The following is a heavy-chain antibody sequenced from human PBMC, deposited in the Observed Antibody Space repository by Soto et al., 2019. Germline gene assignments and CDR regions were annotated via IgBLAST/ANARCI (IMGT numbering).Heavy chain of an antibody. CDR2: IHHSGTT. CDR3: ASGLGYKA. V-gene: IGHV4-31*03. Sequence: QVQLQEAGPGLVKPSQTLSLTCTVSGDSVSSSSYYWSWIRQHPGKGLEWIGYIHHSGTTYYNPSLKSRITLSVDTSKNQFSLRLSSVTAADTAVYYGASGLGYKAWGQGTLVTVSS. D-gene: IGHD5-12*01. J-gene: IGHJ5*02. CDR1: GDSVSSSSYY.